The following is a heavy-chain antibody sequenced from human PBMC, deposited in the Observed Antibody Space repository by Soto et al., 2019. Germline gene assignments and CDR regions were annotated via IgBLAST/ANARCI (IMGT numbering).Heavy chain of an antibody. CDR3: AKVGESLWSPSDY. D-gene: IGHD3-10*01. V-gene: IGHV3-23*01. Sequence: EVQLLESGGILVHPGGSLRLSCAASGFTFSSYAMTWVRQAPGKGLEWVSAISGGGDSAFYADSVKGRFTISRDNSKNTLHLQMNNLRADDTAVYYCAKVGESLWSPSDYWGQGTLVTVSS. CDR2: ISGGGDSA. CDR1: GFTFSSYA. J-gene: IGHJ4*02.